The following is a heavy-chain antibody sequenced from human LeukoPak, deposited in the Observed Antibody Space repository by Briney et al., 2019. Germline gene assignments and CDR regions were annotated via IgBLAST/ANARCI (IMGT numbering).Heavy chain of an antibody. J-gene: IGHJ4*02. CDR1: GGSISSGDYY. CDR3: ARDGFSSGYYYFGY. D-gene: IGHD3-22*01. CDR2: IYYSGST. Sequence: SETLSLTCTVSGGSISSGDYYWSWIRQPPGKGLEWIGYIYYSGSTYNNPSLKSRVTISVDTSKNQFSLKLSSVAAADTAVYYCARDGFSSGYYYFGYWGQGILVTVSS. V-gene: IGHV4-30-4*01.